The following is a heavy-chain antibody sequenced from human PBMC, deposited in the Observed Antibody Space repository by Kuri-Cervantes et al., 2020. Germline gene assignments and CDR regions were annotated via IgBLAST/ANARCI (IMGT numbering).Heavy chain of an antibody. CDR3: AKDQVGATTSPSMQY. CDR2: VYSDGTT. V-gene: IGHV3-66*02. J-gene: IGHJ4*02. Sequence: GGSLRLSCAASGFMVYSNFMSWVRQAPGKGLEWVSVVYSDGTTYYADSVKGRFTISRDNSKNTLYLQMNSLGAEDTAVYYCAKDQVGATTSPSMQYWGQGTLVTVSS. CDR1: GFMVYSNF. D-gene: IGHD1-26*01.